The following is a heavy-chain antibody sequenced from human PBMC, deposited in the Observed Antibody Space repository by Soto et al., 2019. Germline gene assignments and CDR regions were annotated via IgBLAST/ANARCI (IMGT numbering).Heavy chain of an antibody. CDR3: ASCGVIAAAASGYYGMDV. Sequence: ASVKVSCKASGGTFSSYAISWVRQAPGQGLEWMGGIIPIFGTANYAQKFQGRVTITADESTSTAYMELSSLRSEDTAVYYCASCGVIAAAASGYYGMDVWGQGTTVTVSS. CDR2: IIPIFGTA. D-gene: IGHD6-13*01. J-gene: IGHJ6*02. V-gene: IGHV1-69*13. CDR1: GGTFSSYA.